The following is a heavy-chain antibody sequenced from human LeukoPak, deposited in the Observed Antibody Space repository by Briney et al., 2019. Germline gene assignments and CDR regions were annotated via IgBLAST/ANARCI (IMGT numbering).Heavy chain of an antibody. V-gene: IGHV4-39*01. CDR3: ARLGVIVVATWDY. CDR1: GGSISSSSYY. J-gene: IGHJ4*02. D-gene: IGHD3-22*01. Sequence: PSETLSLTCTVSGGSISSSSYYWGWIRQPPGKGLEWIGSIYYSGSTYYNPSLKSRVTISVDTSKNQFSLKLSSVPAADTAVYYCARLGVIVVATWDYWGQGTLVTVSS. CDR2: IYYSGST.